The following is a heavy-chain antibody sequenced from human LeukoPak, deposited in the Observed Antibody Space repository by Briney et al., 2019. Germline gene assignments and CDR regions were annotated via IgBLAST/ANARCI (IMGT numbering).Heavy chain of an antibody. CDR1: GYTFTSYG. CDR2: ISAYNGNT. J-gene: IGHJ5*02. D-gene: IGHD3-3*01. CDR3: ARVDRITIFGPAWFDP. V-gene: IGHV1-18*01. Sequence: ASVKVSCKASGYTFTSYGISWVRQAPGQGLGWMGWISAYNGNTNYAQKLQGRVTMTTDTSTSTAYMELRSLRSDDTAVYYCARVDRITIFGPAWFDPWGQGTLVTVSS.